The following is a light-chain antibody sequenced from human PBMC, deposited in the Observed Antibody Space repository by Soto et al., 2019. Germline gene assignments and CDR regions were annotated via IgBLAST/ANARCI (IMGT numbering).Light chain of an antibody. CDR2: EVS. Sequence: QSVLTQPASVSGSPGQSITISCTGTSSDVGGYNYVSWYQQHPGTAPKLMIYEVSNRPSGVSDRFSASKSGTSATLDITGLQPADEADYYCATWDLTLSAGVLFGGGTKVTVL. CDR1: SSDVGGYNY. J-gene: IGLJ2*01. V-gene: IGLV2-14*01. CDR3: ATWDLTLSAGVL.